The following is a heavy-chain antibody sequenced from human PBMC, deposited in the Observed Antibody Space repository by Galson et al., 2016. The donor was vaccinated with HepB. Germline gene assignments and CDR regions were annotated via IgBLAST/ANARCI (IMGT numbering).Heavy chain of an antibody. V-gene: IGHV3-30*04. Sequence: SLRLSCAASGFSFSLFPFHWIRQAPGKGPEWVAVISYTGTIKYYAPSVKGRFTLSRDDAKNTVYLQMDSLKPEDTAVYYCARDPIRGPPGYFDYWGQGTLVTVSS. J-gene: IGHJ4*02. CDR1: GFSFSLFP. CDR2: ISYTGTIK. CDR3: ARDPIRGPPGYFDY. D-gene: IGHD1-14*01.